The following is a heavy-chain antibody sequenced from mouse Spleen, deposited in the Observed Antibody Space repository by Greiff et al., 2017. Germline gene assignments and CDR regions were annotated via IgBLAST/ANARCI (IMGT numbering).Heavy chain of an antibody. CDR3: ARRGVDWAWFAY. CDR2: IYPGSGST. D-gene: IGHD4-1*01. J-gene: IGHJ3*01. CDR1: GYTFTSYW. V-gene: IGHV1-55*01. Sequence: VQLQQSGAELVKPGASVKMSCKASGYTFTSYWITWVKQRPGQGLEWIGDIYPGSGSTNYNEKFKSKATLTVDTSSSTAYMQLSSLTSEDSAVYYCARRGVDWAWFAYWGQGTLVTVSA.